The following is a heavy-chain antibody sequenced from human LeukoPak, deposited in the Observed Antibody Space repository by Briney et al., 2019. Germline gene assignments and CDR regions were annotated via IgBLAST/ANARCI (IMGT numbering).Heavy chain of an antibody. V-gene: IGHV3-9*01. CDR2: ISWNSGSI. J-gene: IGHJ4*02. CDR1: GFTFDDYA. D-gene: IGHD3-10*01. CDR3: AKDMTPEKYYYGSGSPNYFDY. Sequence: GRSLRLSCAASGFTFDDYAMHWVRQAPGKGLEWVSGISWNSGSIGYADSVKGRFTISRDNAKNSLYLQMNSLRAEDTALYYCAKDMTPEKYYYGSGSPNYFDYWGQGTLVTVSS.